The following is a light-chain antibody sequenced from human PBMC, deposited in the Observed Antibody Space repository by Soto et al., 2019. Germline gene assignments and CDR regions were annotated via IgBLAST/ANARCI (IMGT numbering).Light chain of an antibody. CDR3: QQSYSTPYT. CDR2: AAS. J-gene: IGKJ2*01. Sequence: DIQMTQSPSSLSASVGDRVTITCRASQNIKRYLNWYQQIPGKAPKLLIYAASRLQSGVPPRFSGSGSGTDFTLTISSLQPEYVATYYCQQSYSTPYTFGQGTKVEIK. V-gene: IGKV1-39*01. CDR1: QNIKRY.